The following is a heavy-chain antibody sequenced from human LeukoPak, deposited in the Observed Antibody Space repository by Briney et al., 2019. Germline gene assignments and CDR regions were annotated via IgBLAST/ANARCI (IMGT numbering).Heavy chain of an antibody. CDR3: ANSGNYYDTSGHEH. J-gene: IGHJ1*01. V-gene: IGHV3-23*01. Sequence: GGSLRLSCAASGFSYISCAMSWVRQPPGKGLEWVSGISGSGVESFYADSVKGRFTISRDNSRNTLYLQMNSLRVEDTAVYYCANSGNYYDTSGHEHWGQGTLVTVSS. CDR2: ISGSGVES. CDR1: GFSYISCA. D-gene: IGHD3-22*01.